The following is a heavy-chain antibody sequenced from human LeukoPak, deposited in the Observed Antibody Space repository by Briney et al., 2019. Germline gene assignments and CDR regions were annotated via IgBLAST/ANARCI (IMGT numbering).Heavy chain of an antibody. Sequence: GGSLRLSCAVSAFTFSDNYMTWIRQAPGKGLESVSYISPSGTDISYADSVKGRFTISRDNAKNSLYLQMSSLRAEDTAVYYCSRDPRNLDYWGQGTLVTVSS. CDR3: SRDPRNLDY. CDR1: AFTFSDNY. J-gene: IGHJ4*02. V-gene: IGHV3-11*01. CDR2: ISPSGTDI. D-gene: IGHD1-14*01.